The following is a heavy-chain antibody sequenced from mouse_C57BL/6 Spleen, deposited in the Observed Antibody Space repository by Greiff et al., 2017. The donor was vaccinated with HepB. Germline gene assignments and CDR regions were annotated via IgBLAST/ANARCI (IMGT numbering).Heavy chain of an antibody. V-gene: IGHV2-9-1*01. J-gene: IGHJ1*03. CDR2: IWTGGGT. D-gene: IGHD2-1*01. Sequence: VKLMESGPGLVAPSQSLSITCTVSGFSLTSYAISWVRQPPGKGLEWLGVIWTGGGTNYNSALKSRLSISKDNSKSQVFLKMNSLQTDDTARYYCARNPIYYGKGGYFDVWGTGTTVTVSS. CDR1: GFSLTSYA. CDR3: ARNPIYYGKGGYFDV.